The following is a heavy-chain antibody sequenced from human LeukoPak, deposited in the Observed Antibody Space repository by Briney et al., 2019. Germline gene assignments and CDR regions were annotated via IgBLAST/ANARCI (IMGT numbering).Heavy chain of an antibody. CDR2: INSDGSST. Sequence: GGSLRLSCAASGFTFSSYWMHWVRQAPGKGLVWVSRINSDGSSTSYADSVKGRFTISRDNSKNTLYLQMNSLRAEDTAVYYCAKDIVATMGFDYWGQGTLVTVSS. D-gene: IGHD5-12*01. CDR3: AKDIVATMGFDY. V-gene: IGHV3-74*01. CDR1: GFTFSSYW. J-gene: IGHJ4*02.